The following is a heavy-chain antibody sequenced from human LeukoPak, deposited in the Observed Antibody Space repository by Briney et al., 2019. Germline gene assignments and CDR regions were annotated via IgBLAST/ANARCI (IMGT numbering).Heavy chain of an antibody. Sequence: GGSLRLSCAASGFTFSSYSMNWVRQAPGKGLEWVSSISSSSSYIYYADSVKGRFTISRDNAKNPLYLQMNSLRAEDTAVYYCARALDTAMGYYYYGMDVWGQGTTVTVSS. CDR2: ISSSSSYI. CDR3: ARALDTAMGYYYYGMDV. D-gene: IGHD5-18*01. J-gene: IGHJ6*02. V-gene: IGHV3-21*01. CDR1: GFTFSSYS.